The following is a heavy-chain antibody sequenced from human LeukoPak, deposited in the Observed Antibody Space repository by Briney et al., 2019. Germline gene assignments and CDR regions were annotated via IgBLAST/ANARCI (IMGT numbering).Heavy chain of an antibody. CDR1: GYTFTSYA. CDR2: INTNTGNP. J-gene: IGHJ3*02. V-gene: IGHV7-4-1*02. Sequence: ASVKVSCKASGYTFTSYAMNWVGQAPGQGLEWMGWINTNTGNPTYAQGFTGRFVFSLDTSVSTAYLQISSLKAEDTAVYYCARLPHYDNSGYYYPLEDAFDIWGQGTMVTVSS. D-gene: IGHD3-22*01. CDR3: ARLPHYDNSGYYYPLEDAFDI.